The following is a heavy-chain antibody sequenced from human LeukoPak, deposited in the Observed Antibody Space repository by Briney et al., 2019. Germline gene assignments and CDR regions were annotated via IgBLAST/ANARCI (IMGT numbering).Heavy chain of an antibody. D-gene: IGHD1-26*01. CDR3: ARDMSGTYSFDY. V-gene: IGHV3-64D*06. CDR2: IHHNGEIT. J-gene: IGHJ4*02. CDR1: GLTLFWHV. Sequence: AGGSLRLSCSASGLTLFWHVMHWVRQAPGKALEYVSFIHHNGEITSYADSVRGRFTVSRDNSKNTLFLELSSLRVDDTAVYYCARDMSGTYSFDYWGQGTLVTVSS.